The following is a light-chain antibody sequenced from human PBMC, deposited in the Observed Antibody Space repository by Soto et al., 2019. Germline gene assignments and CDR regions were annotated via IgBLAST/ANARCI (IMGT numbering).Light chain of an antibody. J-gene: IGLJ1*01. V-gene: IGLV1-51*01. CDR2: DDN. CDR3: GAWDDGLSAYV. CDR1: GSNVGNHY. Sequence: QSVLTQPPSVSAAPGQKVTISCAGSGSNVGNHYVSWYQQLPGTAPKLPIYDDNKRPSGIPDRFSGSKSATSATLGITGLQTGDEADYYCGAWDDGLSAYVFGPGTKLTVL.